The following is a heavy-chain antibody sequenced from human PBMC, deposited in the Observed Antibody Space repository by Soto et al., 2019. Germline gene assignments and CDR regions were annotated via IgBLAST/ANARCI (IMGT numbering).Heavy chain of an antibody. CDR1: GYTFTSYY. Sequence: QVQLVQSGAEVKKPGASVKVSCKASGYTFTSYYMPWVRQAPGQGLEWMGIINPSGGSTSYAQKCQGRVTMTRDTSTSTVYMELSSLRSEDTAVYYCARDRRFRGTHGGWFDPWGQGTLVTVSS. D-gene: IGHD3-10*01. CDR2: INPSGGST. V-gene: IGHV1-46*01. J-gene: IGHJ5*02. CDR3: ARDRRFRGTHGGWFDP.